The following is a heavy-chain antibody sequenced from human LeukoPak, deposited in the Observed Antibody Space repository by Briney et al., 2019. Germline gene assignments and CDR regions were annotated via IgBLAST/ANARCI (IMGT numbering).Heavy chain of an antibody. Sequence: GGSLRLSCAASGLTFSSYAMHWVRQAPGKGLEWVAVISYDGSNKYYADSVKGRFTISRDNSKNTLYLQMNSLRAEDTAVYYCARGSPPEVGDYYYYMDVWGKGTTVTVSS. CDR1: GLTFSSYA. J-gene: IGHJ6*03. V-gene: IGHV3-30*04. D-gene: IGHD3-10*01. CDR2: ISYDGSNK. CDR3: ARGSPPEVGDYYYYMDV.